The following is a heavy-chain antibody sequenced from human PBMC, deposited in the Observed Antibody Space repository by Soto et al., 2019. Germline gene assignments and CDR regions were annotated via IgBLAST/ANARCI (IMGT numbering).Heavy chain of an antibody. D-gene: IGHD6-13*01. CDR3: ATARGAAAAAYYYYYMDV. J-gene: IGHJ6*03. V-gene: IGHV1-24*01. Sequence: ASVKVSCKVSGYTLTELSMHWVRQAPGKGLEWMGGFDPEDGETIYTQKFQGRVTMTEDTSTDTAYMELSSLRSEDTAVYYCATARGAAAAAYYYYYMDVWGKGTTVTSP. CDR1: GYTLTELS. CDR2: FDPEDGET.